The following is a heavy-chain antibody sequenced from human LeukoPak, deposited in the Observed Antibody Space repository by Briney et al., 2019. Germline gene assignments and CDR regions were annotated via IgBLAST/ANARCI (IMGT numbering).Heavy chain of an antibody. J-gene: IGHJ4*02. CDR3: ARDPGSSGSG. CDR1: EYTFTSHA. D-gene: IGHD3-10*01. V-gene: IGHV7-4-1*02. CDR2: INTNTGNP. Sequence: ASVKVSCKASEYTFTSHAMNWVRQAPGQGLEWMGWINTNTGNPSCAQGFTGRFVFSLDTSVSTSYLQISSLKAEDTAVYYCARDPGSSGSGWGQGTLVTVSS.